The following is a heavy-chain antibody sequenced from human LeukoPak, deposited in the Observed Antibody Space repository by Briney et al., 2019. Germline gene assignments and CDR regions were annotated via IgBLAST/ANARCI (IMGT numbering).Heavy chain of an antibody. CDR3: ARDDSSGYYFDY. V-gene: IGHV3-48*02. Sequence: PGGSLRLSCAASGFTSSSHNMNWVRQAPGKGLEWVSYISSSGTVIYYADSVKGRFTVSRDNAKNSLYLQMNSLRDEDTAVFYCARDDSSGYYFDYWGQGTLVTVSS. D-gene: IGHD3-22*01. CDR1: GFTSSSHN. CDR2: ISSSGTVI. J-gene: IGHJ4*02.